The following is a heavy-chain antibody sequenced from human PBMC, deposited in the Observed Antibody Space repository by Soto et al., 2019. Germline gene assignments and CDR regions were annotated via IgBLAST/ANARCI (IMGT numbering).Heavy chain of an antibody. CDR1: GFTFSSYA. J-gene: IGHJ4*02. V-gene: IGHV3-23*01. CDR2: ISGSGGST. D-gene: IGHD5-18*01. Sequence: EVQLLESGGGLVQPGGSLRLSCAASGFTFSSYAMSWVRQAPGKGLEWFSAISGSGGSTYYADSVKGRFTISRDNSKNTLYLQMNRLRAEDKAVYYCAKSWTARREYYFAYWGQGTLVTVSS. CDR3: AKSWTARREYYFAY.